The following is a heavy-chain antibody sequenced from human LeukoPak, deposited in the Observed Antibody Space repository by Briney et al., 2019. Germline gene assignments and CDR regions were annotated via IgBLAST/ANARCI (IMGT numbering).Heavy chain of an antibody. D-gene: IGHD5-12*01. V-gene: IGHV3-20*04. Sequence: GGSLRLSCAASGFTFSSHWMSWVRQAPGKGLEWVSGINWNGGSTGYADSVKGRFTISRDNAKNSLYLQMNSLRAEDTALYYCARDDGWLRFDYWGQGTLVTVSS. CDR3: ARDDGWLRFDY. CDR1: GFTFSSHW. CDR2: INWNGGST. J-gene: IGHJ4*02.